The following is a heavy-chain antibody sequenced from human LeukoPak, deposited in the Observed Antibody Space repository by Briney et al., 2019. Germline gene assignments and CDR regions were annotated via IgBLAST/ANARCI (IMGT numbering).Heavy chain of an antibody. Sequence: ASVKVSCKASGYTFTDYFMHWVRQAPGQGLEWMGWINPNSGGTNYPQKFQGRVTMTRDTSISTAYMELSRLKSDDTAVYYCARGETDHYIPLFDYWGQGTLVTVSS. V-gene: IGHV1-2*02. CDR3: ARGETDHYIPLFDY. CDR2: INPNSGGT. CDR1: GYTFTDYF. D-gene: IGHD3-9*01. J-gene: IGHJ4*02.